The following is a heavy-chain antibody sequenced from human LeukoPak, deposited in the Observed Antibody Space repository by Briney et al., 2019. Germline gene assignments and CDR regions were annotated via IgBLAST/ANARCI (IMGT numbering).Heavy chain of an antibody. V-gene: IGHV1-2*02. Sequence: ASVKVSCKASGYTFTGYYMHWVRQAPGQGLEWMGWINPNSGGTNYAQKFQGRVTMTRDTSISTAYMELSRLRSDDTAVYYCARVPYGIAVAGTHFDYWGQGTLVTVSS. D-gene: IGHD6-19*01. CDR3: ARVPYGIAVAGTHFDY. CDR1: GYTFTGYY. CDR2: INPNSGGT. J-gene: IGHJ4*02.